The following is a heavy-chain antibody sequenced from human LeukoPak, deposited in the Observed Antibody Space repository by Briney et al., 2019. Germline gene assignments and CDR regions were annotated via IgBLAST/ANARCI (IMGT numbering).Heavy chain of an antibody. Sequence: GRSLRLSCAASGFTFSSYGMHWVRQAPGKGLEWVAVISYDGSNKYYADSVKGRFTISRDNSKNTLYLQMNSLRAEDTAVYYCAKDSDMDVWGKGTTVTVSS. CDR1: GFTFSSYG. J-gene: IGHJ6*03. V-gene: IGHV3-30*18. CDR2: ISYDGSNK. CDR3: AKDSDMDV.